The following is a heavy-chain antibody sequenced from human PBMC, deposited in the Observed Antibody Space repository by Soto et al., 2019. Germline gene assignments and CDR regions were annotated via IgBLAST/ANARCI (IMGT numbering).Heavy chain of an antibody. V-gene: IGHV3-30-3*01. J-gene: IGHJ4*02. CDR2: ISYDGSNK. CDR1: GFTFSSYA. D-gene: IGHD3-10*01. CDR3: GRRFLNKGSAFDY. Sequence: QVQLVESGGGVVQPGRSLRLSCAASGFTFSSYAMHWVRQAPGKGLEWVAVISYDGSNKYYADSVKGRFTISRDNSKNSLYLKMNSLRAKETPVYSVGRRFLNKGSAFDYWGQGPLVPVSS.